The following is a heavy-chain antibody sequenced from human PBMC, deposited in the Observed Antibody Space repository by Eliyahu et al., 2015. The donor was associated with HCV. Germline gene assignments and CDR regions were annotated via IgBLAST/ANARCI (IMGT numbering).Heavy chain of an antibody. D-gene: IGHD3-3*01. J-gene: IGHJ6*02. CDR1: XFSFSRYW. CDR2: INSDGSST. V-gene: IGHV3-74*01. CDR3: ARDPGRFLEWVYGXDV. Sequence: EVQLVESGGGLVQXGGSLRLSCAXXXFSFSRYWMHWVRQAPGKGLVWVPRINSDGSSTSYADSVKGRFTISRDNAKNTLYLQMNSLRVEDTAVYYCARDPGRFLEWVYGXDVWGQGTTVTVSS.